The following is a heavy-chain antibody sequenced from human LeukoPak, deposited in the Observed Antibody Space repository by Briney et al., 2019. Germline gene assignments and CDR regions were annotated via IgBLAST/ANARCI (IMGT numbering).Heavy chain of an antibody. D-gene: IGHD5-18*01. Sequence: GGSLRLSCAASGFTFSSYEMNWVRQAPGKGLEWVANIKQDGSEKYYVDSVKGRFTISRDNAKNSLYLQMNSLRAEDTAVYYCSCGYSYGYGWGQGTLVTVSS. J-gene: IGHJ4*02. CDR1: GFTFSSYE. V-gene: IGHV3-7*01. CDR2: IKQDGSEK. CDR3: SCGYSYGYG.